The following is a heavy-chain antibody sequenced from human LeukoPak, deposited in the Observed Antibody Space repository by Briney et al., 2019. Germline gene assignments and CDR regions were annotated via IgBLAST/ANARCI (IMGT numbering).Heavy chain of an antibody. J-gene: IGHJ3*02. Sequence: GESLKISCKGSGYSFTNYWIGWVRQMPGKGLEWMGIIYPGDSDTRYSPSFQGQVTISADKSITTAYLQWSSLKASDTAMYYCARLPRLNYYDSSGYSNAFDIWGQGTVVTVSS. CDR1: GYSFTNYW. CDR3: ARLPRLNYYDSSGYSNAFDI. CDR2: IYPGDSDT. D-gene: IGHD3-22*01. V-gene: IGHV5-51*01.